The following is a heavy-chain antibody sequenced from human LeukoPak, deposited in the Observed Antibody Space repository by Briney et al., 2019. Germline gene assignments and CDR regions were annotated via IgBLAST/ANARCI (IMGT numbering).Heavy chain of an antibody. J-gene: IGHJ5*02. CDR1: GFTFSSYG. D-gene: IGHD6-13*01. Sequence: GGSLRLSCAASGFTFSSYGMSWVRQAPGKGLEWVSAISGSGGSTYYADSVKGRFTISRDNAKNSLYLQMNSLRAEDTAVYYCAREQTPIAAAANWFDPWGQGTLVTVSS. V-gene: IGHV3-23*01. CDR3: AREQTPIAAAANWFDP. CDR2: ISGSGGST.